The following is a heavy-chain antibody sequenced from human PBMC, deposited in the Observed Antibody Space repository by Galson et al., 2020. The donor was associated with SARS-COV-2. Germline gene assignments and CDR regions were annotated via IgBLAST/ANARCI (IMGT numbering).Heavy chain of an antibody. CDR3: ASPTIFGHRWGYMDV. CDR1: GGTFSSYA. Sequence: SVKVSCKASGGTFSSYAISWVRQAPGQGLEWMGGIIPIFGTANYAQKFQGRVTITADKSTSTAYMELSSLRSEDTAVYYCASPTIFGHRWGYMDVWGKGTTVTVSS. D-gene: IGHD3-3*01. V-gene: IGHV1-69*06. J-gene: IGHJ6*03. CDR2: IIPIFGTA.